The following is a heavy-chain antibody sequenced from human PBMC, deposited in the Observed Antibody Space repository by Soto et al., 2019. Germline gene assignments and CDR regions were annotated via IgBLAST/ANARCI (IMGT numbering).Heavy chain of an antibody. CDR2: IYHSGST. V-gene: IGHV4-30-2*01. CDR3: ARRRGFPYYYGMDV. Sequence: QLQLQESGSGLVKPSQTLSLTCAVSGGSISSGGYSWSWIWQPPGKGLEWIGYIYHSGSTYYNPSLKSRVTISVDRSKNQFSLKLSSVTAADTAVYYCARRRGFPYYYGMDVWGQGTTVTVSS. J-gene: IGHJ6*02. CDR1: GGSISSGGYS. D-gene: IGHD5-12*01.